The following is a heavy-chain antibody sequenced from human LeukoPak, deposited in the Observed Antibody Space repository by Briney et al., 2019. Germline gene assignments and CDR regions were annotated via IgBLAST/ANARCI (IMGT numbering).Heavy chain of an antibody. CDR3: ARDFRAAMVSDWFDP. D-gene: IGHD5-18*01. J-gene: IGHJ5*02. CDR1: GYTFTGYY. Sequence: ASVKVSCKASGYTFTGYYIHWVRQAPGQGLEWMGWINPNSGGTNYPQKFQGRVTMTRDTSISTAYMELSRLRSDDTAVYYCARDFRAAMVSDWFDPWGQGTLVTVSS. V-gene: IGHV1-2*02. CDR2: INPNSGGT.